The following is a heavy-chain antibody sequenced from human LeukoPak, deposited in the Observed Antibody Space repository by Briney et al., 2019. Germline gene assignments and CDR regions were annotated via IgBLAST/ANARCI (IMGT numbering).Heavy chain of an antibody. V-gene: IGHV4-59*08. CDR3: AGRSDIVAPY. CDR2: IYYSGST. CDR1: GGSISSYY. Sequence: SETLSLTCTVSGGSISSYYWSWTRQPPGKGLEWIGYIYYSGSTNYNPSLKSRVTISVDTSKNQFSLKLSSVTAADTAVYYCAGRSDIVAPYWGQGTLVTVSS. J-gene: IGHJ4*02. D-gene: IGHD5-12*01.